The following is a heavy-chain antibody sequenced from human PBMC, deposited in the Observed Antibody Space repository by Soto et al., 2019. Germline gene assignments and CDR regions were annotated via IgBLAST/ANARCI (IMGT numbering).Heavy chain of an antibody. V-gene: IGHV4-30-4*01. CDR3: AKGEDYDFRSGYYKPQNWFDP. D-gene: IGHD3-3*01. CDR1: GDSISNLDYF. CDR2: IYKSATT. J-gene: IGHJ5*02. Sequence: PSETLSLTCSVSGDSISNLDYFWAWIRQPPGQALEYIGYIYKSATTYYNPSFESRVAISVDTSKSQFSLNVTSVTAADTAVYYCAKGEDYDFRSGYYKPQNWFDPWGQGTLVTVSS.